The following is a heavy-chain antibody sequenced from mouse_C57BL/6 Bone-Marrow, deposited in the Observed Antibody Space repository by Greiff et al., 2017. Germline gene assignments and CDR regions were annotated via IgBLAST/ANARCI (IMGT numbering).Heavy chain of an antibody. J-gene: IGHJ2*01. Sequence: VQLQESGAELMQPGASVKLSCKATGYTFTAYWIEWVKQRPGHGLEWIGEILPGSGSTNYNVKFKGKATFTADTSSNTAYMQLSSLTTEDSAIYYCFYGSSFDYWGQGTTLTVSS. CDR3: FYGSSFDY. D-gene: IGHD1-1*01. CDR2: ILPGSGST. V-gene: IGHV1-9*01. CDR1: GYTFTAYW.